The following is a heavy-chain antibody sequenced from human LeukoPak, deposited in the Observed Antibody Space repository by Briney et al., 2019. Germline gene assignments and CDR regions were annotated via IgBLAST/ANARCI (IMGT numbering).Heavy chain of an antibody. J-gene: IGHJ4*02. CDR1: GFTVSSNY. Sequence: PGGSLRLSCAASGFTVSSNYMSWVRQAPGKGLEWLANIDQDGSGKYYMDSVKGRFTISRDNAKNSLYLQMNSLRAEDTAVYYCARDAKYYYDSSGYYWGQGTLVTVSS. D-gene: IGHD3-22*01. V-gene: IGHV3-7*01. CDR2: IDQDGSGK. CDR3: ARDAKYYYDSSGYY.